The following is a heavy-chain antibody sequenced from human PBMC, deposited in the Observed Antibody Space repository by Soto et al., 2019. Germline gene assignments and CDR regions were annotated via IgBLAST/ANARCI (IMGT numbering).Heavy chain of an antibody. CDR2: IIPIFGIA. CDR3: ARLIVGATTNAFDI. D-gene: IGHD1-26*01. J-gene: IGHJ3*02. Sequence: VKVSCKASGGTFSSYAISWVRQAPGQGLEWMGGIIPIFGIANYAQKFQGRVTITADNSTSKAYMELSSLRSEDTAVYYCARLIVGATTNAFDIWGQGTMVTVSS. V-gene: IGHV1-69*17. CDR1: GGTFSSYA.